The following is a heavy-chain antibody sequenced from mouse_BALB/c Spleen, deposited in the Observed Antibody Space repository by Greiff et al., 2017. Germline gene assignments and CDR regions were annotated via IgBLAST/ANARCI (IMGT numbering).Heavy chain of an antibody. CDR2: IYPGGGYT. CDR3: ARSGYGNYDAMDY. Sequence: QVQLQQSGAELVRPGTSVKISCKASGYTFTNYWLGWVKQRPGHGLEWIGDIYPGGGYTNYNEKFKGKATLTADTSSSTAYMQLSSLTSEDSAVYVCARSGYGNYDAMDYWGQGTSVTVSS. J-gene: IGHJ4*01. D-gene: IGHD2-10*02. V-gene: IGHV1-63*02. CDR1: GYTFTNYW.